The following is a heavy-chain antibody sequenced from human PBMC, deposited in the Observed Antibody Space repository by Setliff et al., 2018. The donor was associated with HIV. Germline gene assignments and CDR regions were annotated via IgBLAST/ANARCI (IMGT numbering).Heavy chain of an antibody. Sequence: KPSETLSLTCTISGGSISSGPYFWSWIRQPAGKAVEWMGHIYTNGATKYNPSLKSRVTISRDTSKNQFSLKLTSVTAADTAVYYCARAKGYDYYMDVWGRGTTVTVS. CDR2: IYTNGAT. CDR3: ARAKGYDYYMDV. D-gene: IGHD2-15*01. CDR1: GGSISSGPYF. V-gene: IGHV4-61*09. J-gene: IGHJ6*03.